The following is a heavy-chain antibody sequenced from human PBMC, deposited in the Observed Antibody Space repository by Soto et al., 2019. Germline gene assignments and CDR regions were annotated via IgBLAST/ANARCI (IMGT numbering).Heavy chain of an antibody. CDR3: AKDLVGEITMIPGVRSDNSYHGMDV. J-gene: IGHJ6*02. CDR2: ISYDGNKK. CDR1: GFSFNVFG. D-gene: IGHD3-10*01. V-gene: IGHV3-30*18. Sequence: QGQLVESGGGLVQPGRSLRLSCAASGFSFNVFGMHWVRQAPGKGLEWVAVISYDGNKKKYADSVKGRFTISRDNANSMVFVQMSSLRAEDTAVYYCAKDLVGEITMIPGVRSDNSYHGMDVWGQGTTVIVS.